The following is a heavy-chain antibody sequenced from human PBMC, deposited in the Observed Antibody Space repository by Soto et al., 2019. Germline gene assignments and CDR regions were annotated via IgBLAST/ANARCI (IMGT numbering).Heavy chain of an antibody. CDR2: ISSNGVGT. CDR1: GVSCVASG. V-gene: IGHV3-64*01. CDR3: ARRARPDFYYMDV. J-gene: IGHJ6*03. D-gene: IGHD6-6*01. Sequence: SLRHSCAASGVSCVASGMAWVRQAPGKGLEYVSGISSNGVGTYYANSVQGRFTISRDNSKNTVYLQMGSLRPEDMAVYYCARRARPDFYYMDVWGKGTTVTVSS.